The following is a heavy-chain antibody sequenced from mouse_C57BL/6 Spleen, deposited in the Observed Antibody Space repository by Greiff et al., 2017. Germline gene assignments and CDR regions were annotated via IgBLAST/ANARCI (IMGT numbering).Heavy chain of an antibody. CDR2: INPSTGGT. J-gene: IGHJ3*01. CDR3: ASGFAY. CDR1: GYSFTGYY. Sequence: EVQLQQSGPELVKPGASVKISCKASGYSFTGYYMNWVKQSPEQSLEWIGEINPSTGGTTYNQKFKAKATLTVDKSSSTAYMQLKSLTSEDSAVYYCASGFAYWGQGTLVTVSA. V-gene: IGHV1-42*01.